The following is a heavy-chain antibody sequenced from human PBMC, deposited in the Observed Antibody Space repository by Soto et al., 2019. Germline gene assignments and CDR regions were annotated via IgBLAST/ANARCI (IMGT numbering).Heavy chain of an antibody. CDR3: ARLSVIAAAGTYYYYYGMDV. CDR2: IDPSDSYT. CDR1: EYSCTSYL. Sequence: GEFLKISCKGAEYSCTSYLIIWVRQMPGKGLEWMGGIDPSDSYTNYSPSFQGHVTISADKSISTAYLQWSSLKASDTAMYYCARLSVIAAAGTYYYYYGMDVWGQGTTVTVSS. V-gene: IGHV5-10-1*01. D-gene: IGHD6-13*01. J-gene: IGHJ6*02.